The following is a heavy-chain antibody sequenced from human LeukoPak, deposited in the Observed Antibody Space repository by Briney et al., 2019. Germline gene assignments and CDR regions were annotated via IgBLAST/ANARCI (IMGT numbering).Heavy chain of an antibody. CDR1: GFTFSNYA. CDR3: ASPSRDGYNWGADY. Sequence: PGGSLRLSCAASGFTFSNYAMHWVRQAPGKGLEWVAVISYDGSNKYYADSVKGRFTISRDNSKNTLYLQMNSLRAEDTAMYYCASPSRDGYNWGADYWGQGTQVTVSS. V-gene: IGHV3-30-3*01. D-gene: IGHD5-24*01. CDR2: ISYDGSNK. J-gene: IGHJ4*02.